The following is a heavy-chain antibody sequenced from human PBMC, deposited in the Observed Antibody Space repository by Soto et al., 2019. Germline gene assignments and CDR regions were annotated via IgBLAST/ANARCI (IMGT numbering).Heavy chain of an antibody. CDR1: GGTFSSYA. Sequence: QVQLVQSGAEVKKPGSSVKVSCKASGGTFSSYAISWVRQAPGQGLEWMGGIIPIFGTANYAQKFQGRVTITADESTSTAYMELSSLRSEDTDVYYCARGPYYYDSSGYNYFDYWGQGTLVTVSS. D-gene: IGHD3-22*01. V-gene: IGHV1-69*01. CDR2: IIPIFGTA. J-gene: IGHJ4*02. CDR3: ARGPYYYDSSGYNYFDY.